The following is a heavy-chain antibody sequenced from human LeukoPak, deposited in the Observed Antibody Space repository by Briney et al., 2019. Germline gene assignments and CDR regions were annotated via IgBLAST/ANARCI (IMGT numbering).Heavy chain of an antibody. Sequence: SETLSLTCTVSGGSISSSSYYWGWIRQPPGKGLEWIGSIYYSGSTYYNPSLKSRVTISVDTSKNQFSLKLSSVTAADTALYYCARDPLGDAAAGTSWGQGTLVTVSS. D-gene: IGHD6-13*01. J-gene: IGHJ4*02. CDR3: ARDPLGDAAAGTS. V-gene: IGHV4-39*07. CDR1: GGSISSSSYY. CDR2: IYYSGST.